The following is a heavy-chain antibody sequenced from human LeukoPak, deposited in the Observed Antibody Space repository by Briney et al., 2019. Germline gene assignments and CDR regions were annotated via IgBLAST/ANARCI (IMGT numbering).Heavy chain of an antibody. CDR1: GFTFSDHF. CDR2: SRNKAKSYTT. V-gene: IGHV3-72*01. D-gene: IGHD6-19*01. J-gene: IGHJ4*02. CDR3: VRVGSVAGSDYLDY. Sequence: GGSLRLSCAVSGFTFSDHFLDWFRQAPGKGLAWVGRSRNKAKSYTTEYAASVKGRFTISRDDSKNSLYLQMNSLKTEDTAVYYCVRVGSVAGSDYLDYWGQGTLVTVSS.